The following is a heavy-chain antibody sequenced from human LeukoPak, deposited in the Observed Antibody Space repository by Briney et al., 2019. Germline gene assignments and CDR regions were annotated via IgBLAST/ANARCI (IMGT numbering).Heavy chain of an antibody. CDR3: ASDVVVVVAATLGGDSPGY. V-gene: IGHV3-21*01. CDR1: GFTFSSYS. CDR2: ISSSSSYI. J-gene: IGHJ4*02. D-gene: IGHD2-15*01. Sequence: GGSLRLSCAASGFTFSSYSMNWVRQAPGKGLEWVSSISSSSSYIYYADSVKGRFTISRDNAMNSLYLQMNSLRAEDTAVYYCASDVVVVVAATLGGDSPGYWGQGTLVTVSS.